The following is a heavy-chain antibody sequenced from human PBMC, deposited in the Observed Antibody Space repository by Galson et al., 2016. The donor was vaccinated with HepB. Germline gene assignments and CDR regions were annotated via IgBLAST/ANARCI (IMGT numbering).Heavy chain of an antibody. CDR3: ARDVIPGIAAAGFDP. D-gene: IGHD6-25*01. Sequence: QSGAEVTKPGASVRVPCKASGSNFASYGINWVRQAPGQGLEWMGWISTYTGNTNYAERLQDRVTMTTDTSTSTAYMELRSLRSDDTAVYYCARDVIPGIAAAGFDPWGQGTLVIVSS. CDR1: GSNFASYG. CDR2: ISTYTGNT. V-gene: IGHV1-18*01. J-gene: IGHJ5*02.